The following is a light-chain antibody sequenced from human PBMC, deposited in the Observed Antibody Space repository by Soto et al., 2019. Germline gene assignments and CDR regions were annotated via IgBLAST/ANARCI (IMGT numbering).Light chain of an antibody. CDR2: GAS. Sequence: EIVLTQSPGTLSLSPGERATLSCRASQSVRSSDLAWYQQKPGQAPSLLIYGASTRATGFPDRFSGSGSETDITLSISRLEPEDFEVYHCQQYGSSPPTFCPGTKVYIK. J-gene: IGKJ3*01. V-gene: IGKV3-20*01. CDR1: QSVRSSD. CDR3: QQYGSSPPT.